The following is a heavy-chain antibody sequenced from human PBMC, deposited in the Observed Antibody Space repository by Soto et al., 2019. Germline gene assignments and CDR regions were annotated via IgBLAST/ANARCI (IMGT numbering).Heavy chain of an antibody. CDR3: ASSVLVTSTMNYFDL. J-gene: IGHJ4*02. Sequence: PGESLRISYNGSGGRFNTYWIGWMRQMPGEGLEWLGIIYPDDSDTRYSPSFLGQVTISADKSIKTTYLQWSSLKASDTAIYFCASSVLVTSTMNYFDLWGQGTLVTVSS. D-gene: IGHD2-8*02. CDR1: GGRFNTYW. CDR2: IYPDDSDT. V-gene: IGHV5-51*01.